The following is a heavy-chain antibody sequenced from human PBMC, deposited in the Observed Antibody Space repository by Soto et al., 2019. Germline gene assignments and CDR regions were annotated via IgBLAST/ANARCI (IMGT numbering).Heavy chain of an antibody. CDR3: AREDSSGWLNWFDP. Sequence: GASVKLSCKASGYTFTSYAMHWVRQAPGQRLEWMGWINAGNGNTKYSQKFQGRVTITRDTSASTAYMELSSLRSEDTAVYYCAREDSSGWLNWFDPWGQGTLVTVPQ. D-gene: IGHD6-19*01. J-gene: IGHJ5*02. CDR1: GYTFTSYA. CDR2: INAGNGNT. V-gene: IGHV1-3*01.